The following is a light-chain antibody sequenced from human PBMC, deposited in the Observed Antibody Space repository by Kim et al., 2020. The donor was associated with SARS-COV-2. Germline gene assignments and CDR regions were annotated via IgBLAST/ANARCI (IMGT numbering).Light chain of an antibody. CDR3: QQYNNWPYT. Sequence: VSPGESAPLSCRARQSVSSNLAWYQQKPGQAPSLLIYGASTRATGIPSRFSGSGSGTEFTLTISSLQSEDFAVYSCQQYNNWPYTFGQGTKLEI. J-gene: IGKJ2*01. CDR1: QSVSSN. V-gene: IGKV3-15*01. CDR2: GAS.